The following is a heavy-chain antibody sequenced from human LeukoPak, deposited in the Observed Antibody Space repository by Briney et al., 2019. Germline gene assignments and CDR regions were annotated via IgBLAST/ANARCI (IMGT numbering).Heavy chain of an antibody. Sequence: GGSLRLSCAASGFTFDDYAMHWVRQAPGKGLEWVSGISWNSGSIGYADSVKGRFTISRDNAKNSLYLQMNSLRAEDTALYYCAKGPGVYDSSGYYGYYFDYWGQGTLVTVSS. V-gene: IGHV3-9*01. CDR1: GFTFDDYA. D-gene: IGHD3-22*01. CDR2: ISWNSGSI. CDR3: AKGPGVYDSSGYYGYYFDY. J-gene: IGHJ4*02.